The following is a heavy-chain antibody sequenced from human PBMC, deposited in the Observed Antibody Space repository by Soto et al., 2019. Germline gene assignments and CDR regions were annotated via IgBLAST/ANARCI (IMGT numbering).Heavy chain of an antibody. D-gene: IGHD5-18*01. Sequence: PGGSLRLSCAASGFTFSSYGMHWVRQAPGKGLEWVAVISYDGSNKYYADSVKGRFTISRDNSKNTLYLQMNSLRAEDTAVYYCAKARIQLSYYYYGMDVWGQGTTVTVSS. V-gene: IGHV3-30*18. CDR2: ISYDGSNK. J-gene: IGHJ6*02. CDR3: AKARIQLSYYYYGMDV. CDR1: GFTFSSYG.